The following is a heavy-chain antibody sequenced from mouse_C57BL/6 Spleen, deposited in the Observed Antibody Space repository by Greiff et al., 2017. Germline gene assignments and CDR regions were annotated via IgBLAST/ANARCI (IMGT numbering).Heavy chain of an antibody. CDR1: GYSFTSYW. V-gene: IGHV1-69*01. D-gene: IGHD1-1*01. CDR3: ALITRGSMAWFAY. CDR2: IDPSASYT. Sequence: VQLQQSGAELVMPGASVKLSCKASGYSFTSYWMHWVKQRPGQGLEWIGEIDPSASYTNYNQKFKGKSTLTVDKSSSTAYMQLSSLTSEDSAVYYCALITRGSMAWFAYWGQGTLVTVSA. J-gene: IGHJ3*01.